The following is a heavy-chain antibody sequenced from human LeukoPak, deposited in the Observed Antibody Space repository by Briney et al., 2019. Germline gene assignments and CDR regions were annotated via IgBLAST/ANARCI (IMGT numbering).Heavy chain of an antibody. V-gene: IGHV1-58*02. D-gene: IGHD3-3*02. Sequence: TSGKLSCKASGFTVTSSAMQRWPQARGQRLEWIGWIVVGSGNTNYAQKFQERVTITRDMSTSTAYMELSSLGSEDTAVYYCAALLGDTWGQGTLVTVSS. CDR1: GFTVTSSA. CDR2: IVVGSGNT. J-gene: IGHJ5*02. CDR3: AALLGDT.